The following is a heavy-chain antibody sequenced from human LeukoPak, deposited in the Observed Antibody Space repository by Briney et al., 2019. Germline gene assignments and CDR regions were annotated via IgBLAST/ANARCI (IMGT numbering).Heavy chain of an antibody. CDR2: MYYSGST. D-gene: IGHD2-2*01. Sequence: SETLSLTCTVSGGSISIYYWSWIRQSPGKGLEWIGYMYYSGSTNYNPSLKSRVTISVDTSKNQFSLKLSSVTAADTAVYYCARTIKVVPAASIDYWGQGTLVTVSS. CDR1: GGSISIYY. J-gene: IGHJ4*02. CDR3: ARTIKVVPAASIDY. V-gene: IGHV4-59*12.